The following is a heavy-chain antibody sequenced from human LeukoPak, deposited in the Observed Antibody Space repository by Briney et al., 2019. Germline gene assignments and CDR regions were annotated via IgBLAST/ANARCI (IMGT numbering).Heavy chain of an antibody. CDR1: GGSFSGYY. CDR3: ARERPAAIYYYYYMDV. D-gene: IGHD2-2*01. J-gene: IGHJ6*03. CDR2: INHSGST. V-gene: IGHV4-34*01. Sequence: SETLSHTCAVYGGSFSGYYWSWIRQPPGKGLEWIGEINHSGSTNYNPSLKSRVTISVDTSKNQFSLKLSSVTAADTAVYYCARERPAAIYYYYYMDVWGKGTTVTVSS.